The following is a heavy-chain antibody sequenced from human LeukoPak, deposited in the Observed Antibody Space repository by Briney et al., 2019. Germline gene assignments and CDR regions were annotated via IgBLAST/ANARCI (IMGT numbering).Heavy chain of an antibody. CDR1: VFTFSMYA. Sequence: RGSLRLSSAPPVFTFSMYAMSWVRPAPGKGVEWVSAISGSGGSKYYADSVKGRFTISRDNSKNTLYLQMNRLRAEDTAVYYCSKGFRIVSAILDIDYGGRGTLVTVSS. D-gene: IGHD2-21*01. V-gene: IGHV3-23*01. CDR3: SKGFRIVSAILDIDY. CDR2: ISGSGGSK. J-gene: IGHJ4*02.